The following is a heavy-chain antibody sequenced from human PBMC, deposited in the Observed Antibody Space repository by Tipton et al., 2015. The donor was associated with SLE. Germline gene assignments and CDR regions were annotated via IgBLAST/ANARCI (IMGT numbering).Heavy chain of an antibody. CDR1: GGVISEYY. V-gene: IGHV4-4*07. Sequence: TLSLTCTVSGGVISEYYLGWIRQPAGKGLEWGGRIYTGGNTKYHPSLESRVTLSADASKAQFSLRLTAVTAADTAVYFCAGEDVGFCNGASCPYYFDFWGQGTLVTVSS. CDR3: AGEDVGFCNGASCPYYFDF. J-gene: IGHJ4*02. CDR2: IYTGGNT. D-gene: IGHD2-15*01.